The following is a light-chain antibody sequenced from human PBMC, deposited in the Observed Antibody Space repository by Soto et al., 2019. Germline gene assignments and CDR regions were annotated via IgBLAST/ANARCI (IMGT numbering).Light chain of an antibody. CDR2: GAS. V-gene: IGKV3-15*01. Sequence: EIVMTQSPATLSLSPGERATLSCRASQRITTVAWYQQKPGQAPRLLIYGASRRATGVPARFSGSGSGTEFTLTISSLQSEDFAVYYCQHYNNGPRFGQGTKVDVK. CDR1: QRITT. CDR3: QHYNNGPR. J-gene: IGKJ1*01.